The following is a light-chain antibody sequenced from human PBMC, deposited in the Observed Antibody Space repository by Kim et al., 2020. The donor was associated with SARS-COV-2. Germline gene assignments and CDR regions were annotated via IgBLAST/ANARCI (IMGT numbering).Light chain of an antibody. CDR3: NSRDSRGNWV. Sequence: SSELTQDPAVSVALGQTVRITCQGDSLKTYYAGWYQQKPGQAPVLVIYGKTDRPSGIPDRFSGSNSGDTAYLTITGAQAEDEADYYCNSRDSRGNWVFGGGTQLTVL. CDR1: SLKTYY. CDR2: GKT. V-gene: IGLV3-19*01. J-gene: IGLJ3*02.